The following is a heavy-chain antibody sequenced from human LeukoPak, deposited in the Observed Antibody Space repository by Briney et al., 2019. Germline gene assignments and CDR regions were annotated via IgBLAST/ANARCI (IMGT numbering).Heavy chain of an antibody. CDR2: ISGSGGST. CDR3: AKVSLNMVNDAFDI. D-gene: IGHD4/OR15-4a*01. Sequence: QPGGSLRLSCAASGFRFSSYAMSWVRQAPGKGLEWVSTISGSGGSTYYADSVKGRFTISRDNSKNTLHLQMDSLRAEDTAIYFCAKVSLNMVNDAFDIWGQGTMVSVSS. CDR1: GFRFSSYA. J-gene: IGHJ3*02. V-gene: IGHV3-23*01.